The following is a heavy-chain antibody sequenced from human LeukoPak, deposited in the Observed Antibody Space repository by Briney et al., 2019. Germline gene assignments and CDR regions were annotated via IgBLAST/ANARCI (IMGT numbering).Heavy chain of an antibody. CDR2: IYPGDSDT. CDR1: GYSFTSYW. J-gene: IGHJ5*02. D-gene: IGHD3-3*01. Sequence: GESLKISCKGSGYSFTSYWIGWVRQMPGKGLEWRGIIYPGDSDTRYSPSFQGQVTISADKSISTAYLQWSSLKASDTAMYFCARNERITIFGVVQGNWFDPWGQGTLVTVSS. CDR3: ARNERITIFGVVQGNWFDP. V-gene: IGHV5-51*01.